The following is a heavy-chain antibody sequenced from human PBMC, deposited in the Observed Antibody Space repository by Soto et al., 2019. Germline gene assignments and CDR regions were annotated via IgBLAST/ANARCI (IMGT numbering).Heavy chain of an antibody. CDR3: ASHRRFFFDY. CDR1: GGSISSGGYS. Sequence: QLQLQESGSGLVKPSQTLSLTCAVSGGSISSGGYSWSWIRQPPGKGLEWIGYIYHSGSTYYNPSLKSRVTISVDRSKNQFSLKLSSVTAADTAVYYCASHRRFFFDYWGQGTLVTVFS. V-gene: IGHV4-30-2*01. J-gene: IGHJ4*02. CDR2: IYHSGST. D-gene: IGHD3-3*01.